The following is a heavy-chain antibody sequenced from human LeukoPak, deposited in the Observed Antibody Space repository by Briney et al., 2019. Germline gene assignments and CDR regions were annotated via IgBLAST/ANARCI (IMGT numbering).Heavy chain of an antibody. CDR3: AREHFDYDSSGYTYYFDY. CDR1: GFTFSSYA. D-gene: IGHD3-22*01. CDR2: IKQDGSEK. Sequence: GGSLRLSCAASGFTFSSYAMGWVRQAPGKGLEWVANIKQDGSEKYYVDSVKGRFTISRDNAKNSLYLQMNSLRAEDTAVYYCAREHFDYDSSGYTYYFDYWGQGTLVTVSS. J-gene: IGHJ4*02. V-gene: IGHV3-7*01.